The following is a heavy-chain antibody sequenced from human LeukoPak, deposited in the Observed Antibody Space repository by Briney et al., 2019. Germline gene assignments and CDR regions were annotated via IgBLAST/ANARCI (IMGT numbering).Heavy chain of an antibody. J-gene: IGHJ6*02. V-gene: IGHV4-39*07. CDR2: IYYSGTT. CDR3: ARDSVAPGTTYYYYGMDV. Sequence: SETLSLTCTVSGGSISSSSYYWGWIRQPPGKGLEWIGSIYYSGTTYYNPSLKSRVTISVDTSKNQFSLKLSSVTAADTAVYYCARDSVAPGTTYYYYGMDVWGQGTTVTVSS. D-gene: IGHD4-11*01. CDR1: GGSISSSSYY.